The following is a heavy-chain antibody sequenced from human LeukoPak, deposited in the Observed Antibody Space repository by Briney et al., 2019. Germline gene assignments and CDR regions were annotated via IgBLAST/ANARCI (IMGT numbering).Heavy chain of an antibody. D-gene: IGHD2-15*01. J-gene: IGHJ4*02. CDR3: AKDFIVVVVAGGFDY. CDR1: GFTFSRYA. V-gene: IGHV3-23*01. Sequence: GGSLRLSCAASGFTFSRYAMSWVRQAPGKGLEWVSSISGSGGSTYYADSVKGRFTISRDNSKNTLYLQMNSLRAEDTAVYYCAKDFIVVVVAGGFDYWGQGTLVTVSS. CDR2: ISGSGGST.